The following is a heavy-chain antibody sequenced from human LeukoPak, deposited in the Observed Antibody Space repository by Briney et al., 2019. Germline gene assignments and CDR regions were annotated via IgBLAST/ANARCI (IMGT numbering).Heavy chain of an antibody. CDR2: IYNSGSI. CDR3: ATDSHMAVTGTTSFDY. V-gene: IGHV4-61*02. CDR1: GGSISSGDYY. D-gene: IGHD6-19*01. Sequence: SETLSLTCTVSGGSISSGDYYWNWIRQPAGKGLEWIGRIYNSGSIDYNPSLMSRVTMSVDTSKNQFSLKLSSVTAADTAVYYCATDSHMAVTGTTSFDYWGQGTLVTVSS. J-gene: IGHJ4*02.